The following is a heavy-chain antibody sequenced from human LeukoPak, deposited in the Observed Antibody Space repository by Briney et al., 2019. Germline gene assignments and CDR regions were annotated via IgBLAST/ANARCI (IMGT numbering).Heavy chain of an antibody. D-gene: IGHD5-24*01. CDR2: ISAYNGNT. CDR3: ARDGDAHYYYYYYMDV. CDR1: GYTFTSYG. Sequence: GASVKVSCKASGYTFTSYGISWVRQAPGQGLEWMGWISAYNGNTNYAQKLQGRVTMTTDTSTSTAYMELRSLRSDDTAVYYCARDGDAHYYYYYYMDVWGKGTTVTVSS. V-gene: IGHV1-18*01. J-gene: IGHJ6*03.